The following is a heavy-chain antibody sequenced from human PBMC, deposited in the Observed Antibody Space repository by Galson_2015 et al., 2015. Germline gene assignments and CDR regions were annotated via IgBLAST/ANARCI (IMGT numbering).Heavy chain of an antibody. CDR3: ARGEGKTYGFRSGYYVLDY. J-gene: IGHJ4*02. V-gene: IGHV4-34*01. Sequence: SETLSLTCTVYGGSFSGYYWSWIRQPPGKGLEWIGEIIQSGGTNHNPSLKSRVTMSVDTSKNQFSLMLTSVTAADTAVYYCARGEGKTYGFRSGYYVLDYWGQGALVTVSS. CDR2: IIQSGGT. CDR1: GGSFSGYY. D-gene: IGHD3-3*01.